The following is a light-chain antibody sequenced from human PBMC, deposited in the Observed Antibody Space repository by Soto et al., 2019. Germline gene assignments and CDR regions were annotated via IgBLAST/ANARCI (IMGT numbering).Light chain of an antibody. J-gene: IGKJ1*01. Sequence: EIVLTQSPATLSLSPGERATLSCRASQSVTNSLAWYQQQPGQAPRLLIYHASNRATAVPARFSGSGSGTDFTLTIGSLEPADFAVYYCQQRRTFGQGTKVEIK. V-gene: IGKV3-11*01. CDR2: HAS. CDR1: QSVTNS. CDR3: QQRRT.